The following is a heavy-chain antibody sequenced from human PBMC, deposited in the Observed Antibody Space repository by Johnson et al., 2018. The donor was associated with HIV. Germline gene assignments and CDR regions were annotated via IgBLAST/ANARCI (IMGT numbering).Heavy chain of an antibody. J-gene: IGHJ3*01. CDR1: GFTFDDYA. CDR2: INWSSGNI. D-gene: IGHD2-21*01. CDR3: AKVDCGGDTCAGYDPFDL. V-gene: IGHV3-9*01. Sequence: VQLVESGGGLVQPDRSLRLSCVASGFTFDDYAMHWVRQAPGEGLEWVSGINWSSGNIDYADSVKGRFTISRDNTKNSLYLQMNSLRPEDTALYYCAKVDCGGDTCAGYDPFDLWGQGTLVTVSS.